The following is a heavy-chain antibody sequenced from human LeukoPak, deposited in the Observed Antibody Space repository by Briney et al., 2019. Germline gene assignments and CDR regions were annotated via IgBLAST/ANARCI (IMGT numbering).Heavy chain of an antibody. V-gene: IGHV3-30*02. J-gene: IGHJ4*02. D-gene: IGHD6-13*01. CDR3: AKDLKQLADSGDY. CDR1: GFTFSSYG. CDR2: IRYDGSNK. Sequence: GGSLRLSCAASGFTFSSYGMHWVRQAPGKGLEWVAFIRYDGSNKYYADSVKGRFTISRDNSKNTLYLQMSSLRAEDTAVYYCAKDLKQLADSGDYWGQGTLVTVSS.